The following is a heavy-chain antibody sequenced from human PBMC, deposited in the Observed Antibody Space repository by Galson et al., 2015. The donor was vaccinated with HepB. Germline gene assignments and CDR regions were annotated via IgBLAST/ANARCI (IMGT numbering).Heavy chain of an antibody. Sequence: SVKVSCKASGGTLTHYAVSWVRQAPGQGLEYLGDIIPVLGTTNNAQRLQGRVTITADEFTGTVYMELSSLRSEDTAIYYCAKCIVGAPGYMDVWGKGTTVTVSS. J-gene: IGHJ6*03. CDR2: IIPVLGTT. V-gene: IGHV1-69*13. CDR3: AKCIVGAPGYMDV. D-gene: IGHD1-26*01. CDR1: GGTLTHYA.